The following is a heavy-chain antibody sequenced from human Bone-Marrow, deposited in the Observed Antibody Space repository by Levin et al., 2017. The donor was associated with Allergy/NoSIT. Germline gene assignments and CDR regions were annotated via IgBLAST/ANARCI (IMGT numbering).Heavy chain of an antibody. CDR2: TYFSGTT. V-gene: IGHV4-30-2*01. CDR1: GGSISSGDYS. Sequence: SETLSLTCAVSGGSISSGDYSWSWLRQPPGKGLEWIGHTYFSGTTYYNPSPKSRLAISMDRSKNQFSLKLSSVTAAATAVYFCASSEYGDYPWFGPWGQGTLVTVSS. CDR3: ASSEYGDYPWFGP. J-gene: IGHJ5*02. D-gene: IGHD4-17*01.